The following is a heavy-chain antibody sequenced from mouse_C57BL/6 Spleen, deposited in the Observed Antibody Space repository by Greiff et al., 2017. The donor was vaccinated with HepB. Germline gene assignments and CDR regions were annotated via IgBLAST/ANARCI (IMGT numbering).Heavy chain of an antibody. Sequence: EVQLVESGGDLVKPGGSLKLSCAASGFTFSSYGMSWVRQTPDKRLEWVATISSGGSYTYYPDSVKGRFTISRDNAKNTLYLQMSSLKSEDTAMYYCARHPFYGNYAMDYWGQGTSVTVSS. D-gene: IGHD2-10*01. V-gene: IGHV5-6*01. CDR2: ISSGGSYT. CDR1: GFTFSSYG. CDR3: ARHPFYGNYAMDY. J-gene: IGHJ4*01.